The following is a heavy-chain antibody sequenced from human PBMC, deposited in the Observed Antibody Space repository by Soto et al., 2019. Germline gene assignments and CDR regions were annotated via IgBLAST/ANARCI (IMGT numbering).Heavy chain of an antibody. D-gene: IGHD6-13*01. CDR1: GFTFSSYG. CDR2: ISYDGSNK. Sequence: GGSLRLSCAASGFTFSSYGMHWVRQAPGKGLEWVAVISYDGSNKYYADSVKGRFTISRDNSKNTLYLQMNSLRAEDTAVYYCAKDLGSGGAGDSSSWYSYYYYYYYGMDVWGQGTTVTVSS. J-gene: IGHJ6*02. CDR3: AKDLGSGGAGDSSSWYSYYYYYYYGMDV. V-gene: IGHV3-30*18.